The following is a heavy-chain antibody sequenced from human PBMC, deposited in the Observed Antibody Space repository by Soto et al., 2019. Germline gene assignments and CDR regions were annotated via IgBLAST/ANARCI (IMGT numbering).Heavy chain of an antibody. CDR3: ARGGNRYSNVASGVGGFDY. CDR2: VYHTGST. J-gene: IGHJ4*02. Sequence: SDTLSLTCTVSGASISSSYWRWIRQSPGKGLEWIGYVYHTGSTNYNPSLKSRVTISLDTSKSQFSLNLTSLTTADTAVYFCARGGNRYSNVASGVGGFDYWGQGSLVTVSS. D-gene: IGHD5-12*01. V-gene: IGHV4-59*07. CDR1: GASISSSY.